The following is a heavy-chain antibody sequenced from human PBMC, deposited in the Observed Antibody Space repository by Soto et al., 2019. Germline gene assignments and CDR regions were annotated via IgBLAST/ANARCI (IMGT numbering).Heavy chain of an antibody. CDR3: ARRGSGSYYDY. V-gene: IGHV3-23*01. J-gene: IGHJ4*02. CDR1: GFTFSSYA. Sequence: EVQLLESGGGLVQPGGSLRLSCAASGFTFSSYAMRWVRQAPVKGLEWVSAISGSGDSTYYADSVKGRFTTSRDNSKNTLYLHMNSLRAEDTVVYYCARRGSGSYYDYWGQGTLVTVSS. D-gene: IGHD1-26*01. CDR2: ISGSGDST.